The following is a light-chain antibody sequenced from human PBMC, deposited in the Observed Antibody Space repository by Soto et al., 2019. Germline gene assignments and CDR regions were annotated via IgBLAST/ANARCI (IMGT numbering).Light chain of an antibody. CDR3: SSYASSGIEV. J-gene: IGLJ2*01. CDR2: DVS. CDR1: SSDVGGYNY. Sequence: QSVLTQPPSVSGSPGQSITISCTGTSSDVGGYNYVVWYQQHPGKAPRVLIHDVSRRPSGVSNRFSGSKSGDTASLTISGLQAEDEADYYCSSYASSGIEVFGGGTKLTVL. V-gene: IGLV2-14*01.